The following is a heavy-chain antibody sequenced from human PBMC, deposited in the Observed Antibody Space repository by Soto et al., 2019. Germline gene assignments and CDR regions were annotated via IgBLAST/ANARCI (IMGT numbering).Heavy chain of an antibody. J-gene: IGHJ6*02. CDR2: ITPVLDMA. CDR3: ARAISSGGRFSGMDV. CDR1: GGTFSSNT. V-gene: IGHV1-69*02. D-gene: IGHD3-16*01. Sequence: QVQLVQSGAEVKKPGSSVRVSCKASGGTFSSNTLSWVRQAPGQGLEWMGRITPVLDMADYEQKFQDRLTITADKSTTTVYMELGSLRSEDTAIYYCARAISSGGRFSGMDVGGQGTTVTVSS.